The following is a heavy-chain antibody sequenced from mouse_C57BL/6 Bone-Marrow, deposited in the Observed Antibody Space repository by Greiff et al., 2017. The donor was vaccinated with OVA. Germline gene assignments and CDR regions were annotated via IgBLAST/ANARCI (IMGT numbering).Heavy chain of an antibody. CDR3: ARGCYYGDY. CDR1: GYTFTSYW. V-gene: IGHV1-69*01. CDR2: IDPSDSYT. Sequence: QVQLQQPGAELVMPGASVKLSCKASGYTFTSYWMHWVKQRPGQGLEWIGEIDPSDSYTNYNQKFKGKSTLTVDKSSSTAYMQLSSLTSEDSAVYYCARGCYYGDYWGQGTTLTVSS. D-gene: IGHD1-1*01. J-gene: IGHJ2*01.